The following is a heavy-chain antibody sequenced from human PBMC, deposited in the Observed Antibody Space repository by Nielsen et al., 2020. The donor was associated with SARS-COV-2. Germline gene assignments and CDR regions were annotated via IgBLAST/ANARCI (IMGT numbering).Heavy chain of an antibody. V-gene: IGHV3-74*01. CDR2: INSDGSST. J-gene: IGHJ6*02. D-gene: IGHD3-3*01. Sequence: SCAASGFTFSSYWMHWVRQAPGKGLVWVSRINSDGSSTSYADSVKGRFTISRDNAKNTLYLQMNSLRAEDTAVYYCAGRFLEWLGDYGMDVWGQGTTVTVSS. CDR1: GFTFSSYW. CDR3: AGRFLEWLGDYGMDV.